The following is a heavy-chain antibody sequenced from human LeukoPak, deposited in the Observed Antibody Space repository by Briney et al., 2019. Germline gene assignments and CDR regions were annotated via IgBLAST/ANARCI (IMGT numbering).Heavy chain of an antibody. CDR1: GFTFSSYT. D-gene: IGHD3-22*01. V-gene: IGHV3-33*08. J-gene: IGHJ4*02. Sequence: GGSLRLSCAASGFTFSSYTLNWVRQAPGKGLEWVASIWDDGSDNYSADSVKGRFTISRDNAKNTLYLQMNSLRAEDTAVYYCAREQGYYSVPGYWGQGTLVTVSS. CDR2: IWDDGSDN. CDR3: AREQGYYSVPGY.